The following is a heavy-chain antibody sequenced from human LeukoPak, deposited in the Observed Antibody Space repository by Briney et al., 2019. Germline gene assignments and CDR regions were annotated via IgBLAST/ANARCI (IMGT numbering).Heavy chain of an antibody. D-gene: IGHD3-10*01. CDR3: ARAGRITMVRGANPNWFDP. CDR1: GGSFSGYY. Sequence: SETLSLTCAVYGGSFSGYYWSWIRQPPGKGLEWIGEINRSGSTNYNPSLKSRVTISVDTSKNQFSLKLSSVTAADTAVYYCARAGRITMVRGANPNWFDPWGQGTLVTVSS. J-gene: IGHJ5*02. V-gene: IGHV4-34*01. CDR2: INRSGST.